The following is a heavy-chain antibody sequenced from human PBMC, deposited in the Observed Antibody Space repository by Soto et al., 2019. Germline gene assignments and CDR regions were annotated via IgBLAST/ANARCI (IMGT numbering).Heavy chain of an antibody. V-gene: IGHV3-23*01. J-gene: IGHJ6*02. D-gene: IGHD6-13*01. CDR3: AKVVAGRSYGMDV. Sequence: PGGSLRLSCAASGFTFSSYDMSWVRQAPGKGLEWVSAISGSGGSTYYADSVKGRFTISRDNSKNTLYLQMNSLRAEDTAVYYCAKVVAGRSYGMDVWGQGTTVTVSS. CDR2: ISGSGGST. CDR1: GFTFSSYD.